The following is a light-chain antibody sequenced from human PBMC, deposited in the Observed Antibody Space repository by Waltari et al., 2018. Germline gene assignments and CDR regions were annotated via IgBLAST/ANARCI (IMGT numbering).Light chain of an antibody. CDR1: QSVLYSSNNKNF. V-gene: IGKV4-1*01. CDR3: QQYYSTPYA. CDR2: WAS. J-gene: IGKJ2*01. Sequence: DIVMTQSPDSLAVSLGERATNNCKSSQSVLYSSNNKNFLGWYQQQPGQPPKLLIYWASTRESGVPDRFSGSGSGTDFTLTISSLQAEDVAVYYCQQYYSTPYAFGQGTKLEIK.